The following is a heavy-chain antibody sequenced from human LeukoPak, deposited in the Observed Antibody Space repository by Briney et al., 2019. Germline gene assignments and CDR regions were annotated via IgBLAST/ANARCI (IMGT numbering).Heavy chain of an antibody. J-gene: IGHJ5*02. D-gene: IGHD2/OR15-2a*01. CDR3: ARGLHFFSPWLDP. CDR1: GGSFSGYY. CDR2: INHSGST. V-gene: IGHV4-34*01. Sequence: SETLSLTCAVYGGSFSGYYWSWIRQPPGKGLEWIGEINHSGSTNYNPSLKSRVTISVDTSKNQFSLKLSSVTAADTAVYYCARGLHFFSPWLDPWGQGTLVTVSS.